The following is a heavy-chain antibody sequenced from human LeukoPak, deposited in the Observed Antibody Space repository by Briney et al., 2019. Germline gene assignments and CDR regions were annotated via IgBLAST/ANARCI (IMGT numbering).Heavy chain of an antibody. CDR3: ARGPVDILTGYYTYVMDY. Sequence: SVKVSCKASGGTFSSYAISWVRQAPGQGLEWMGGIIPIFGTANYAQKFQGRVTITADKSTSTAYMELSSLRSEDTAVYYCARGPVDILTGYYTYVMDYWGQGTLVTVSS. CDR1: GGTFSSYA. V-gene: IGHV1-69*06. D-gene: IGHD3-9*01. J-gene: IGHJ4*02. CDR2: IIPIFGTA.